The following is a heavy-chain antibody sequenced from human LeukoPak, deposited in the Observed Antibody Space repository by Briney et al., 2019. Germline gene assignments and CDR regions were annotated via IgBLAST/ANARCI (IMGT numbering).Heavy chain of an antibody. CDR3: ARDQYAGYDPYYLDY. CDR2: IRSRTYGCTT. V-gene: IGHV3-49*04. Sequence: SGGSLRLSCTASGFTFGAYAMTWVRQAPGKGLEWVSFIRSRTYGCTTEYAASVKGRFTISRDDSKSIAYLQMNSLKTEDTAVYYCARDQYAGYDPYYLDYWGQGTLVTVSS. CDR1: GFTFGAYA. J-gene: IGHJ4*02. D-gene: IGHD2-2*01.